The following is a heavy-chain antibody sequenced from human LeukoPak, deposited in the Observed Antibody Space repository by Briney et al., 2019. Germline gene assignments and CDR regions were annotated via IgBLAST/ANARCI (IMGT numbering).Heavy chain of an antibody. Sequence: PAASVKVSCKASGYTFTSYYMHWVRQAPGQGLEWMGIINPSGGSTSHAQKFQGRVTMTRDTSTSTVYMELSSLRSEDTAVYYCARDELGYYFDYWGQGTLVTVSS. D-gene: IGHD6-13*01. CDR1: GYTFTSYY. CDR3: ARDELGYYFDY. V-gene: IGHV1-46*01. CDR2: INPSGGST. J-gene: IGHJ4*02.